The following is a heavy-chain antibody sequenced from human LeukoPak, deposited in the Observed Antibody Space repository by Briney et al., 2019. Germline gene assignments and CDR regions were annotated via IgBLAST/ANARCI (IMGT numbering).Heavy chain of an antibody. CDR2: IWNDGSNQ. V-gene: IGHV3-33*01. J-gene: IGHJ6*02. CDR1: GFTFSTSG. Sequence: PGGSLRLSCAASGFTFSTSGMHWVRQAPGKGLEWVAVIWNDGSNQYYGASVKGRFTISRDNSKNTLYLQMNSLGAEDTAVYYCARTKYSNSWEHYYYGMDDWGQGTTVTVS. D-gene: IGHD6-13*01. CDR3: ARTKYSNSWEHYYYGMDD.